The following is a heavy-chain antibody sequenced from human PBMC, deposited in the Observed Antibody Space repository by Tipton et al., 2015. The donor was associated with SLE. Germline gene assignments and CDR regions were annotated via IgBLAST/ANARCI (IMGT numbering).Heavy chain of an antibody. D-gene: IGHD3-10*01. CDR2: ISYDGSNK. CDR1: GFTFSSYA. V-gene: IGHV3-30-3*01. CDR3: AKDKPPLHYYGSGSHY. Sequence: SLRLSCAASGFTFSSYAMHWVRQAPGKGLEWVAFISYDGSNKYYADSVKGRFTISRDNSKNTLYLQMNSLRAEDTAVFYCAKDKPPLHYYGSGSHYWGQGTLVTVSS. J-gene: IGHJ4*02.